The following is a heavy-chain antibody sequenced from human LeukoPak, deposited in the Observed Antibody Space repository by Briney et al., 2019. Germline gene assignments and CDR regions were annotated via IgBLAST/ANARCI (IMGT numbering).Heavy chain of an antibody. V-gene: IGHV1-46*01. CDR2: INPSGGST. CDR1: GYTFTGYY. J-gene: IGHJ4*02. D-gene: IGHD6-6*01. Sequence: VASVKVSCKASGYTFTGYYMHWVRQAPGQGLEWMGIINPSGGSTSYAQKFQGRVTMTRDTSTSTVYMELSSLRSEDTAVYYCARDHDSAARHTTIDYWGQGTLVTVSS. CDR3: ARDHDSAARHTTIDY.